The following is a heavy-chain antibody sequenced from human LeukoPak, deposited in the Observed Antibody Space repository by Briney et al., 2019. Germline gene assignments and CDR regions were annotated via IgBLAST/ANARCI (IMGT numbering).Heavy chain of an antibody. Sequence: GRSLRLPCAASGFTFSSYAMHWVRQAPGKGLEWVAMISYDGSNKYYADSVKGRFPISRDNSKNTVYLQMNGLRAEDTAVYYCAKGFSSGWPPLLDYWGQGTLVTVSS. J-gene: IGHJ4*02. CDR1: GFTFSSYA. CDR3: AKGFSSGWPPLLDY. CDR2: ISYDGSNK. V-gene: IGHV3-30*04. D-gene: IGHD6-19*01.